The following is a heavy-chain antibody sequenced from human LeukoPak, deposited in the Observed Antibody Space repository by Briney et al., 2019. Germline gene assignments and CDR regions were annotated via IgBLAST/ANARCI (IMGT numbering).Heavy chain of an antibody. CDR2: INPSGGST. CDR3: ARGVGATDYFDY. D-gene: IGHD1-26*01. V-gene: IGHV1-46*01. J-gene: IGHJ4*02. CDR1: GGTFSSYA. Sequence: ASVKVSCKASGGTFSSYAISWVRQAPGQGLEWMGIINPSGGSTSYAQKFQGRVTMTRDTSTSTVYMELSSLRSEDTAVYYCARGVGATDYFDYWGQGTLVTVSS.